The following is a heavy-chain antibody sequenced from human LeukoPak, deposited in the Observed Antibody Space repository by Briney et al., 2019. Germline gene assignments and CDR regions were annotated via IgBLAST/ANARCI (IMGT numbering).Heavy chain of an antibody. CDR3: ARPACSSTCCYLYFQY. V-gene: IGHV5-51*01. Sequence: KPGESLKISCKGSGYSFTNYWIGWVRQMPGKGLEWMAIIYPANSDTRYSPSFQGQVTISADKSISTAYLQWSSLKASDTAMYYCARPACSSTCCYLYFQYWGQGTLVTVSS. CDR1: GYSFTNYW. CDR2: IYPANSDT. D-gene: IGHD2-2*01. J-gene: IGHJ1*01.